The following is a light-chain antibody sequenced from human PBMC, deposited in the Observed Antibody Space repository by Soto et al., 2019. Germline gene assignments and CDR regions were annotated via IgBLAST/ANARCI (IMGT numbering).Light chain of an antibody. CDR2: DAS. CDR1: QSISSY. V-gene: IGKV3-11*01. Sequence: EIVLTHSQATLSLSPGERATLSCRASQSISSYLAWYQQKPGQAPRLLIYDASNRATGIPARFSGSGSGTDFTLTISSLEPEDFAVYYCQHHETLITFGHGRRLQIK. J-gene: IGKJ5*01. CDR3: QHHETLIT.